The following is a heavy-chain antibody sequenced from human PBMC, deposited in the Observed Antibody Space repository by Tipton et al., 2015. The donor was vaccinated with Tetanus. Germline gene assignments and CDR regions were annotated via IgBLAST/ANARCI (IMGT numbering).Heavy chain of an antibody. J-gene: IGHJ4*02. CDR3: TKDTSPGGADY. CDR1: EFTSDYA. Sequence: SLRLSCVASEFTSDYAMHWVRQAPGKGLEWVSGIMWNSGTIGYADSVKGRFTISRDNAKNSLYLQMNSLRADDTAFYYCTKDTSPGGADYWGQGTLGTGSS. CDR2: IMWNSGTI. D-gene: IGHD6-25*01. V-gene: IGHV3-9*02.